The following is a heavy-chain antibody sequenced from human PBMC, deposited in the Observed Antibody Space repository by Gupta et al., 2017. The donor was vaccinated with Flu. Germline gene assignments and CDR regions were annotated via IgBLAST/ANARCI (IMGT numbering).Heavy chain of an antibody. D-gene: IGHD4-17*01. Sequence: EVQLVESGGGLVKPGGSLRLSCAASGFAFSSFNMNWVRQAPGEGLEWVSSISSGSSFIYYADSVKGRFTISRDNAKNSLYLQMDSLRAEDTAVYYCARDSNLATVVTEYVDYWGQGTLVTVSS. V-gene: IGHV3-21*01. CDR2: ISSGSSFI. CDR3: ARDSNLATVVTEYVDY. CDR1: GFAFSSFN. J-gene: IGHJ4*02.